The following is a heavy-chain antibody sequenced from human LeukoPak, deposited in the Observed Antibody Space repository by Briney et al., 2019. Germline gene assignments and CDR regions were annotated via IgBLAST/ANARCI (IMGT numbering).Heavy chain of an antibody. CDR3: ARDRSTVVVTAIQY. J-gene: IGHJ4*02. CDR1: GFTFSSYA. D-gene: IGHD2-21*02. CDR2: ISYDGSNK. Sequence: GGSLRLSCAASGFTFSSYAMSWVRQAPGKGLEWVAVISYDGSNKYYTDSVKGRFTISRDNSKNTLYLQMNSLRAEDTAVYYCARDRSTVVVTAIQYWGQGTLVTVSS. V-gene: IGHV3-30*04.